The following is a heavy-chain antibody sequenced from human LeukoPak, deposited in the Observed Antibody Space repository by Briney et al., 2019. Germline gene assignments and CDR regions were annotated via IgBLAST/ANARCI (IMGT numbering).Heavy chain of an antibody. CDR3: VKIKPGGASFDY. V-gene: IGHV4-59*01. D-gene: IGHD1-26*01. CDR1: GVSISNYY. J-gene: IGHJ4*02. CDR2: LTPSGST. Sequence: SETLSLTCTVSGVSISNYYWSWIRQSPEKGLEWIGYLTPSGSTNYKPSLKSLVTISVDTSKNQFSLKLSSVTAADTALYYCVKIKPGGASFDYWGQGTLVTVSS.